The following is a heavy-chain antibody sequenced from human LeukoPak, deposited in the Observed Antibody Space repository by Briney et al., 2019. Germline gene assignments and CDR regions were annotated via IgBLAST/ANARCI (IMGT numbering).Heavy chain of an antibody. CDR1: GLTFSSFG. CDR2: IQFDGSNK. J-gene: IGHJ4*02. V-gene: IGHV3-30*02. CDR3: ARHYDFWSGSIDY. Sequence: GGSLRLSCAASGLTFSSFGMHWVRQAPGKGLEWVAFIQFDGSNKYYADFVKGRFTISRDNSKDTLYLQMNSLRAEDTAVYYCARHYDFWSGSIDYWGQGTLVTVSS. D-gene: IGHD3-3*01.